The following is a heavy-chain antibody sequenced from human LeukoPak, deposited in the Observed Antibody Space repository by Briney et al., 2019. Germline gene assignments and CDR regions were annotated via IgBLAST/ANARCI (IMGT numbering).Heavy chain of an antibody. CDR1: GGSISSYY. Sequence: SETLSLTCTVSGGSISSYYWSWIRQPAGKGLEWIGRIYTSGSTNYNPSLKSRVTMSVDTSKNQFSLKLSSVTAADTAVYYCARERIVGATYYFDYWGQGTLVTVSS. V-gene: IGHV4-4*07. D-gene: IGHD1-26*01. CDR2: IYTSGST. CDR3: ARERIVGATYYFDY. J-gene: IGHJ4*02.